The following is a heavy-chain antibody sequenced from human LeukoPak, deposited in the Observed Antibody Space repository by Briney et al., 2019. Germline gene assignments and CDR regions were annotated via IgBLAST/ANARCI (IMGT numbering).Heavy chain of an antibody. V-gene: IGHV4-39*07. CDR2: VYYSGST. J-gene: IGHJ6*03. Sequence: SETLSLTCTVSGDSINIDNYYWGWIRQPPGKGLEWIGIVYYSGSTYYSTSLKSRVTISVDTSKNQFSLKVSSVTAADTAVYYCARVYYYYMDVWGKGTTVIVSS. CDR3: ARVYYYYMDV. CDR1: GDSINIDNYY.